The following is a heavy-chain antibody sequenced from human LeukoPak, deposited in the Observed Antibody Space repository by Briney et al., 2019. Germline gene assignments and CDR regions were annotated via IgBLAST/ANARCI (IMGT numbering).Heavy chain of an antibody. V-gene: IGHV3-23*01. J-gene: IGHJ4*02. CDR2: ISGSGGST. CDR3: AKLSDY. CDR1: GLTFSDYY. Sequence: GGSLKLSCAAPGLTFSDYYMSWIRQAPGKGLEWVSAISGSGGSTYYADSVKGRFTISRDNSKNTLHLQMNSLRAEDTAVYYCAKLSDYWGQGTLVTVSS. D-gene: IGHD4/OR15-4a*01.